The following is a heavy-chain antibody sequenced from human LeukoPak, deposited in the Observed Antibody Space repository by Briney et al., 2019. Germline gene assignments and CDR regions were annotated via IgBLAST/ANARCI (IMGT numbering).Heavy chain of an antibody. J-gene: IGHJ4*02. V-gene: IGHV3-23*01. D-gene: IGHD3-22*01. CDR2: ISGSGGST. CDR3: AMYYYDSSGYSKSYYFDY. CDR1: GFTFSSYA. Sequence: PGGSLRLSCAASGFTFSSYAMSWVRQAPGKGLEWVSAISGSGGSTYYAGSVKGRFTISRDNSKNTLYLQMNSLRAEDTAVYYCAMYYYDSSGYSKSYYFDYWAREPWSPSPQ.